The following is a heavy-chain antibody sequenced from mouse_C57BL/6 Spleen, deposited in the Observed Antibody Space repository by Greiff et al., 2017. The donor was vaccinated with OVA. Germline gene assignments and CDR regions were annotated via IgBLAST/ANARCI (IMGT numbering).Heavy chain of an antibody. CDR2: IDPETGGT. CDR3: TRSGDGYYPAWFAY. V-gene: IGHV1-15*01. Sequence: VQLQESGAELVRPGASVTLSCKASGYTFTDYEMHWVKQTPVHGLEWIGAIDPETGGTAYNQKFKGKAIPTADKSSSTAYMELRSLTSEDSAVYYCTRSGDGYYPAWFAYWGQGTLVTVSA. J-gene: IGHJ3*01. D-gene: IGHD2-3*01. CDR1: GYTFTDYE.